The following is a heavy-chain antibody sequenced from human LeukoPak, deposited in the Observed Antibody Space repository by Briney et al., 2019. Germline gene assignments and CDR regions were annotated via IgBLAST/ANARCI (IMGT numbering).Heavy chain of an antibody. CDR3: TRRAYTHDSYFFDH. D-gene: IGHD3-16*01. CDR1: DGSFNVYY. V-gene: IGHV4-34*01. Sequence: SETLSLTCAVYDGSFNVYYWTWIRQSPAKGLEWIGEINHSGGTMYNPSLKSRVTMSVDTSKSQFSLKLTSVTAVDTAVYYCTRRAYTHDSYFFDHWGLGTLVTVSS. CDR2: INHSGGT. J-gene: IGHJ4*02.